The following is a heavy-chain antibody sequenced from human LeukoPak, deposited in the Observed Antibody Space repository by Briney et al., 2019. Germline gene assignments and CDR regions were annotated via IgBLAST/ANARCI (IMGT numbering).Heavy chain of an antibody. Sequence: SETLSLTCTVSGGSISSHYWSWIRQPPGKELEWIGYIYYSGSTNYNPSLKSRVTISVDTSKNQFSLKLSSVTAADTAVYYCARVHSGYSSSWSGYYYYYMDVWGKGTTVTVSS. D-gene: IGHD6-13*01. CDR2: IYYSGST. CDR1: GGSISSHY. V-gene: IGHV4-59*11. CDR3: ARVHSGYSSSWSGYYYYYMDV. J-gene: IGHJ6*03.